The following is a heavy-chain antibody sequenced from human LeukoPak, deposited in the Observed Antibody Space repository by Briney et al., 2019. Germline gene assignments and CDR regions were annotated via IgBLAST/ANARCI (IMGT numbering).Heavy chain of an antibody. CDR1: GFTFRTYG. J-gene: IGHJ4*02. V-gene: IGHV3-33*06. CDR2: IWNDGSSK. Sequence: GGALRLSCAASGFTFRTYGMHWVRQAPGKGLEWVAAIWNDGSSKHYGDSVKGRFTISRDNSKNTVYLQMNSLRVEDTAVYYCAKVLGGTGYFDYWGQGTLATVSS. D-gene: IGHD3-16*01. CDR3: AKVLGGTGYFDY.